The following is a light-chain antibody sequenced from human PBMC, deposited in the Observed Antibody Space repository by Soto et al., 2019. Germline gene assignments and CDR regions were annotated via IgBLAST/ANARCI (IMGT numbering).Light chain of an antibody. Sequence: EIVLTQSPGTLSVSPGERATLSCRASQTISSNYLAWYQQKPGQAPSLLIYGTSSRATGIPDRFSGSGSGTDFTLTISRLEPEDSAIYYCQQYVSWTFGQGTKVKIK. CDR3: QQYVSWT. CDR1: QTISSNY. CDR2: GTS. V-gene: IGKV3-20*01. J-gene: IGKJ1*01.